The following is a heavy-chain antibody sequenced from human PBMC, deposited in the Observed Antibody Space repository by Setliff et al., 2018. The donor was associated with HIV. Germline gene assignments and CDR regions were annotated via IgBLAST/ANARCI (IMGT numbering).Heavy chain of an antibody. Sequence: SETMSLTCAVYGGSFSGYYWNWIRQPPGKGLEWVGEINLIGRTNYNPSLKSRVTISLDTYKNQFSLKLISVTAADTAVYYCTRHAGREYQLPHTYYYYMDVWGKGATVTVSS. J-gene: IGHJ6*03. CDR2: INLIGRT. V-gene: IGHV4-34*01. CDR1: GGSFSGYY. D-gene: IGHD2-2*01. CDR3: TRHAGREYQLPHTYYYYMDV.